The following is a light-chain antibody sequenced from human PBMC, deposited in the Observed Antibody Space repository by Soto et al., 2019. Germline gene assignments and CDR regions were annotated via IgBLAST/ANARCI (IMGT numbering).Light chain of an antibody. CDR1: SSDVGSYNL. J-gene: IGLJ2*01. CDR2: EGG. V-gene: IGLV2-23*01. Sequence: VLTQPASVSGSPGQSITISCTGTSSDVGSYNLVSWYQQHPGKAPKVIIYEGGKRPSGVSNRFSGSKSGITASLTISGLQAEDEADYYCCSYAGYSTSAVFGGGTKLTVL. CDR3: CSYAGYSTSAV.